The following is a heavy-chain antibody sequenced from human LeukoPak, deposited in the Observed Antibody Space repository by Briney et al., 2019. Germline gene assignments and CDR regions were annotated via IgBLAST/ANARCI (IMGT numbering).Heavy chain of an antibody. J-gene: IGHJ4*02. CDR3: AKLLGDATTYDY. CDR2: ISNSGGST. CDR1: GFTFSSYA. V-gene: IGHV3-23*01. Sequence: GGSLRLSCAASGFTFSSYAMSWVRQAPGKGLEWVSVISNSGGSTDYADSVKGRFTISRDNSKNTLHLQMNTLRAEDTAVYYCAKLLGDATTYDYWGQGALVTVSS. D-gene: IGHD1-1*01.